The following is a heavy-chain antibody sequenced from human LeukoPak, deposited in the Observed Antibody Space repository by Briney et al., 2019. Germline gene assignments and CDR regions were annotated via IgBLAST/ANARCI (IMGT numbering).Heavy chain of an antibody. Sequence: SETLSLTCAVYGGSFSGYYWSWIRQPPGKGLEWIGEINHSGSTNYNPSLKSRVTISVDTSKNQFSLKLSSVTAADTAVYYCARDKAVAGTPENWFDPWGQGTLVTVSS. J-gene: IGHJ5*02. V-gene: IGHV4-34*01. CDR2: INHSGST. CDR3: ARDKAVAGTPENWFDP. D-gene: IGHD6-19*01. CDR1: GGSFSGYY.